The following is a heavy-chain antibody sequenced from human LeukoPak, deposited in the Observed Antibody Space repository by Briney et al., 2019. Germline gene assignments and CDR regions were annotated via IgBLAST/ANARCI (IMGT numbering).Heavy chain of an antibody. Sequence: CXXXGGXFSSYAXXWVXXATXQXXXXXXXMXXNSGNTGYAQKFQGRVTITRNTSISTAYMELSSLRSEDTAVYYCARVRKVWPYYYDSSGNDYWGQGTLVTVSS. J-gene: IGHJ4*02. CDR2: MXXNSGNT. CDR3: ARVRKVWPYYYDSSGNDY. V-gene: IGHV1-8*03. CDR1: GGXFSSYA. D-gene: IGHD3-22*01.